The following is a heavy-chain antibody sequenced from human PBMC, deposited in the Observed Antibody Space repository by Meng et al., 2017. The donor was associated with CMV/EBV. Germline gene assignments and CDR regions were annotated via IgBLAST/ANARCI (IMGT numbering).Heavy chain of an antibody. CDR3: VRSSGWSLFDY. CDR2: VNSNNDAT. V-gene: IGHV1-2*02. CDR1: GFTFSDYY. J-gene: IGHJ4*02. Sequence: QVQLVQSEAEMKKPGASVKVSCTTSGFTFSDYYIHWVRQAPGQGLEWMGWVNSNNDATNYARKFQGRVSMTRDTSISTAHMELSRLMSDDTAVYYCVRSSGWSLFDYWGQGTLVTVSS. D-gene: IGHD6-19*01.